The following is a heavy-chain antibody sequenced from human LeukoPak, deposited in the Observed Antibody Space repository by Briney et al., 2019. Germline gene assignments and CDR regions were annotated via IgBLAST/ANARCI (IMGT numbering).Heavy chain of an antibody. D-gene: IGHD3-10*01. J-gene: IGHJ4*02. Sequence: GGSLRLSCAASGFTVSSNYMSWVRQAPGKGLEWVSVIYSGGSTYYADSVKGRFTISRDNSKNTLYLQMNSLRAEDTAVYYCARDSAPNYFGSDYWGQGTLVTVSS. V-gene: IGHV3-66*01. CDR2: IYSGGST. CDR1: GFTVSSNY. CDR3: ARDSAPNYFGSDY.